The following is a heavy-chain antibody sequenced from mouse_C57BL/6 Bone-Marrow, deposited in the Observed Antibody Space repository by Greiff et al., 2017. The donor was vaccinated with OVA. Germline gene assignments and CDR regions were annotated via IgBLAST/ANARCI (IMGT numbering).Heavy chain of an antibody. CDR1: GYTFTSYG. CDR2: IYPRSGNT. Sequence: QVQLKQSGAELARPGASVKLSCKASGYTFTSYGISWVKQRTGQGLEWIGEIYPRSGNTYYNEKCKGKATLTADKSSSTAYMELRSLTSEDSAVYFCARGGWLLGYFDYWGQGTTLTVSS. J-gene: IGHJ2*01. V-gene: IGHV1-81*01. CDR3: ARGGWLLGYFDY. D-gene: IGHD2-3*01.